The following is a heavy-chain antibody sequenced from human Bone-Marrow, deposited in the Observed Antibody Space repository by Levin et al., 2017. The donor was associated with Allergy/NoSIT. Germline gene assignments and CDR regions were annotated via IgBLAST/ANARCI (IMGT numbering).Heavy chain of an antibody. D-gene: IGHD3-10*01. CDR3: ARVVITMVQGVIITRPFDYYYYYMDV. CDR2: IIPIFGTA. CDR1: GGTFSSYA. Sequence: KISCKASGGTFSSYAISWVRQAPGQGLEWMGGIIPIFGTANYAQKFQGRVTITADKSTSTAYMELSSLRSEDTAVYYCARVVITMVQGVIITRPFDYYYYYMDVWGKGTTVTVSS. V-gene: IGHV1-69*06. J-gene: IGHJ6*03.